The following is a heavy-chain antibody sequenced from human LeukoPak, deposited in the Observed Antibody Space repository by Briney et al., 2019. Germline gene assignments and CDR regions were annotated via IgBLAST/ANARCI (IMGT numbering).Heavy chain of an antibody. D-gene: IGHD6-13*01. CDR3: ARGGPYSSSWSWRVCWFDP. Sequence: PSETLSLTCTVSGGSISSYYWSWIRQPPGKGLEWIGYIYYSGGTNYSPSLKSRVTISLDTPKSQFSLKLSSVTAADTAVYYCARGGPYSSSWSWRVCWFDPWGQGTLVTVSS. CDR2: IYYSGGT. CDR1: GGSISSYY. J-gene: IGHJ5*02. V-gene: IGHV4-59*01.